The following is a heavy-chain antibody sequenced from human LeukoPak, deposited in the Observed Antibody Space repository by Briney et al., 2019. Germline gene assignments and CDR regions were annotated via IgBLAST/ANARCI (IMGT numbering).Heavy chain of an antibody. CDR2: IYYSGST. Sequence: ASETLSLTCTVSGGSISDAAYYWSWIRQYPGEGLEWIGYIYYSGSTSYNPSLKSRVTISVDTSKKQFSLKLTSVTAADTAVYYCARVPAPYSYDTSGYDSRGQGTLVTVSS. CDR1: GGSISDAAYY. D-gene: IGHD3-22*01. J-gene: IGHJ4*02. CDR3: ARVPAPYSYDTSGYDS. V-gene: IGHV4-31*03.